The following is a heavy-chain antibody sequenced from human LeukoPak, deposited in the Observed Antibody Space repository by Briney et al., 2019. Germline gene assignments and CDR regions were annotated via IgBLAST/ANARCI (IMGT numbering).Heavy chain of an antibody. J-gene: IGHJ1*01. D-gene: IGHD3-22*01. CDR1: GGSISSYY. V-gene: IGHV4-59*08. CDR3: ARGVSYYDSSGYYNEYFQH. CDR2: IYYSRST. Sequence: SETLSLTCTVSGGSISSYYWSWIRQPPGKGLEWIGYIYYSRSTNYHPSLKSRVTISVDTSKSQFSLKLSSVTAADTAVYYCARGVSYYDSSGYYNEYFQHWGQGTLVTVSS.